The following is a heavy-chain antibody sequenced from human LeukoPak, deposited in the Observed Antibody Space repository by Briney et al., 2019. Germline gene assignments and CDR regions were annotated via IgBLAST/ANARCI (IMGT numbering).Heavy chain of an antibody. J-gene: IGHJ4*02. Sequence: GASVKVSCKASGYTFTGYYTHWVRQAPGQGLEWMGWISAYNGNTNYAQKLQGRVTMTTDTSTSTAYMELRSLRSDDTAVYYCAKTSSGWYSRSLYYFDYWGQGTLVTVSS. D-gene: IGHD6-19*01. V-gene: IGHV1-18*04. CDR3: AKTSSGWYSRSLYYFDY. CDR2: ISAYNGNT. CDR1: GYTFTGYY.